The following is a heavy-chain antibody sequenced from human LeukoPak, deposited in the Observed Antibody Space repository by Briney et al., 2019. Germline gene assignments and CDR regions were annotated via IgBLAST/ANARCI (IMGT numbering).Heavy chain of an antibody. CDR2: ISYDGSNK. CDR3: ARDLLDIVVVVAATPDYYYYGMDV. V-gene: IGHV3-30*04. J-gene: IGHJ6*04. D-gene: IGHD2-15*01. CDR1: GFTFSSYA. Sequence: GRSLRLSCAASGFTFSSYAMHWVRQASGKGLEWVAVISYDGSNKYYADSVKGRFTISRDNSKNTLYLQMSSLRAEDTAVYYCARDLLDIVVVVAATPDYYYYGMDVWGKGATVTVSS.